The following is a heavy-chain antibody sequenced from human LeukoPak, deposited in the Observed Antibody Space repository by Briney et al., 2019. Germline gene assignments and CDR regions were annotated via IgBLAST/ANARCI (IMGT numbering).Heavy chain of an antibody. V-gene: IGHV3-23*01. D-gene: IGHD3-10*01. CDR3: AKAIITMVRGVIFSAFDT. CDR1: GFTFSSYA. Sequence: GGSLRLSCAASGFTFSSYAMSWVRQAPGKGLEWVSAISGSGGSTYYADSVKGRFTISRDNSKNTLYLQMNSLRAENTAVYYCAKAIITMVRGVIFSAFDTWGQGTMVTVSS. J-gene: IGHJ3*02. CDR2: ISGSGGST.